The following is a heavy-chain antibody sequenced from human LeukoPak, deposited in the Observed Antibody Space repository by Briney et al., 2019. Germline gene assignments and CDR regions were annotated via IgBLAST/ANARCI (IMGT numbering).Heavy chain of an antibody. CDR1: GGSISSSSYY. D-gene: IGHD3-3*01. V-gene: IGHV4-39*07. CDR2: IYYSGST. J-gene: IGHJ4*02. Sequence: SETLSLTCTVSGGSISSSSYYWGWIRQPPGKGLEWIGSIYYSGSTYYNPSLKSRVTISVDTSKNQFSLKLSSVTAADTAVYYCARARFGEPFADYWGQGTLVTVSS. CDR3: ARARFGEPFADY.